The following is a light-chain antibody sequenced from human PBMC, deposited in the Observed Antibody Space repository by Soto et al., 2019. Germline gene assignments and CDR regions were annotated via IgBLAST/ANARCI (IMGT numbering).Light chain of an antibody. V-gene: IGKV4-1*01. CDR3: QQSYSTPPVT. CDR1: QSILDRSKNKYY. J-gene: IGKJ3*01. CDR2: WAS. Sequence: DIVMTQSPDSLAVSLGERATFNCKSSQSILDRSKNKYYLAWYQQKSGQPPKLLIYWASLRESGVPDRFTGSGSGTDFTLTISSLQAEDVAVYYCQQSYSTPPVTFGPGTKVDIK.